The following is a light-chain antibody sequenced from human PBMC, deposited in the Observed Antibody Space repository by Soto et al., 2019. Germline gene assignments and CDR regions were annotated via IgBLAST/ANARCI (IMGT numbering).Light chain of an antibody. CDR2: AAS. CDR3: QQSYSTPRT. V-gene: IGKV1-39*01. J-gene: IGKJ2*01. Sequence: DIQMTQSPSSLSASVGDRVTITCRASQSITNYLNWYQQKPGKDPNLLIYAASSLQSGVPSRFSGSGSATDFTLTISSLQPEDFATYYCQQSYSTPRTFGQGTKLEIK. CDR1: QSITNY.